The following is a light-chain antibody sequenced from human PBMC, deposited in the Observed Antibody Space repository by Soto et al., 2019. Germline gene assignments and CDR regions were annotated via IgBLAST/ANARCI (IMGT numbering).Light chain of an antibody. CDR3: CSYAGSYTYV. Sequence: QSVLTQPRSVSGSPGQSVTISCTGTSSDVGGYNYVSWYQQHPGTAPTLMIYEVSKRPSGVPDRFSGSKSGNTASLTISGLQAEDDAAYYCCSYAGSYTYVFGTGSKVTVL. CDR1: SSDVGGYNY. J-gene: IGLJ1*01. V-gene: IGLV2-11*01. CDR2: EVS.